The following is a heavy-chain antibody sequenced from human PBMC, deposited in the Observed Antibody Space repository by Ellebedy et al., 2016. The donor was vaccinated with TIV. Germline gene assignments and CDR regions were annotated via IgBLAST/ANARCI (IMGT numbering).Heavy chain of an antibody. Sequence: GESLKISXAASGFTFSSYAMSWVRQAPGKGLEWVSGISGSGGSTYYADSVKGRITISRDNSKNSLYLQMNSLRVEDTAVYHCAKSFRFGSGTHDALDYWGQGALVTVSS. CDR1: GFTFSSYA. CDR2: ISGSGGST. CDR3: AKSFRFGSGTHDALDY. V-gene: IGHV3-23*01. D-gene: IGHD3-10*01. J-gene: IGHJ4*02.